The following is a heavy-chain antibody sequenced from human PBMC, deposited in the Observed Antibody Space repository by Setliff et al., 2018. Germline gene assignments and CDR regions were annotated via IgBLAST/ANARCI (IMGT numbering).Heavy chain of an antibody. CDR1: GFTFSSYS. J-gene: IGHJ4*02. CDR3: TRETGYYDFWSGYYTLD. D-gene: IGHD3-3*01. V-gene: IGHV3-49*04. CDR2: IRSKAYGGTT. Sequence: PGGSLRLSCAASGFTFSSYSMNWVRQAPGKGLEWVGFIRSKAYGGTTEYAASVKGRFTISRDDSKSIAYLQMNSLKTEDTAVYYCTRETGYYDFWSGYYTLDWGQGTLVTVSS.